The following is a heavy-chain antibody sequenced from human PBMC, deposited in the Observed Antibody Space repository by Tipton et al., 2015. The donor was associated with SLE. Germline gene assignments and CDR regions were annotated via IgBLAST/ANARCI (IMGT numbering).Heavy chain of an antibody. J-gene: IGHJ3*02. CDR2: IYYSGST. V-gene: IGHV4-39*07. Sequence: TLSLTYTVSGGSISSSSYYWGWIRQPPGKGLEWIGSIYYSGSTYYNPSLKSRVTISVDTSKNQFSLKLSSVTAADTAVYYCARVGMATITAFDIWGQGTMVTVSS. D-gene: IGHD5-24*01. CDR3: ARVGMATITAFDI. CDR1: GGSISSSSYY.